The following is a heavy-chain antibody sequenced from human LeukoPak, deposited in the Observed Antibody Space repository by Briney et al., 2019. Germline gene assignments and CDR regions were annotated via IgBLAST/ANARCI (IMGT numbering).Heavy chain of an antibody. CDR2: ISWNSGSI. CDR1: GFTFDDYA. CDR3: AKGYGDFPWGYYYGMDV. V-gene: IGHV3-9*01. D-gene: IGHD4-17*01. Sequence: GGSLRLSCAASGFTFDDYAMHWVRQAPGKGLEWVSGISWNSGSIGYADSVKGRFTISRDNAKNSLYLQMNSLRAEDTALYYCAKGYGDFPWGYYYGMDVWGQGTTVTVSS. J-gene: IGHJ6*02.